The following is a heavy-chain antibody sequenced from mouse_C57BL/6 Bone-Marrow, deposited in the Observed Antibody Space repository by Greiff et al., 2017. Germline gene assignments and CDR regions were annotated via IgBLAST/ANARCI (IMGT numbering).Heavy chain of an antibody. CDR3: AIHGSSLFDY. Sequence: QVQLQPGAELVRPGTSVKLSCKASGYTFTSYWMHWVKQRPGQGLEWIGVINPADSYTNYNQKFKGKATLTVDTSSSTAYMQLSSLTSEDSAVYYCAIHGSSLFDYWGQGTTLTVSS. V-gene: IGHV1-59*01. CDR1: GYTFTSYW. CDR2: INPADSYT. D-gene: IGHD1-1*01. J-gene: IGHJ2*01.